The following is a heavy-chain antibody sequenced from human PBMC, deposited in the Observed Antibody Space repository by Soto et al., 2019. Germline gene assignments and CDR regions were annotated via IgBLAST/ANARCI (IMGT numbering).Heavy chain of an antibody. D-gene: IGHD3-3*01. V-gene: IGHV3-66*01. CDR1: GFTDNDLF. CDR2: FSSDGSR. Sequence: EVQLVESGGGLVQPGGSLTLSCAAFGFTDNDLFMTWVRQAPGKGLEWVSTFSSDGSRYYADSVKGRFTISKDYSKNTLYLEMNSLRAGDTAVYYCARDIFGGSYDFCHGGQGTLVTVSS. J-gene: IGHJ4*02. CDR3: ARDIFGGSYDFCH.